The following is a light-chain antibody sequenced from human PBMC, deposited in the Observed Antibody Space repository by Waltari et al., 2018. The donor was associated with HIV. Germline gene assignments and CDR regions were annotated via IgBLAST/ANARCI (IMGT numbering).Light chain of an antibody. CDR3: QQFHNWPRT. J-gene: IGKJ1*01. Sequence: EILMTQSPATLSVSPGEEVTLSCRASQRISSNLAWYQQKPGQAPRLLIYGASTRAAGFPARFTGSGAGTEFTLTISNLQSEDFAIYYCQQFHNWPRTFGQGTKVEIK. CDR2: GAS. CDR1: QRISSN. V-gene: IGKV3-15*01.